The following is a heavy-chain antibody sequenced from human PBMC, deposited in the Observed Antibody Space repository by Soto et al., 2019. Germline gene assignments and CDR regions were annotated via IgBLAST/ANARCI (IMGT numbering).Heavy chain of an antibody. V-gene: IGHV1-18*04. CDR3: AVPELTSPAYCGGDCSSLGGYYGMDV. CDR1: GYTFTSYG. J-gene: IGHJ6*02. D-gene: IGHD2-21*02. CDR2: ISAYNGNT. Sequence: ASVKVSCKASGYTFTSYGISWVRQAPGRGLEWMGWISAYNGNTNYAQKLQGRVTMTTDTSTSTAYMELRSLRSDDTAVYYCAVPELTSPAYCGGDCSSLGGYYGMDVWGQGTTVTVSS.